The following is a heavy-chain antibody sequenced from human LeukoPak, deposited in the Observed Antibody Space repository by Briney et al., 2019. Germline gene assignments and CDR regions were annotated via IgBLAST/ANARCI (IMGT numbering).Heavy chain of an antibody. CDR1: GFTFNGYG. Sequence: PGGSLRLSCAASGFTFNGYGMSWVRQALGKGLEWVSYISSSGSTIYYADSVKGRFTISRDNAKNSLYLQMNSLRAEDTAVYYCAELGITMIGGVWGKGTTVTISS. CDR2: ISSSGSTI. CDR3: AELGITMIGGV. D-gene: IGHD3-10*02. J-gene: IGHJ6*04. V-gene: IGHV3-48*04.